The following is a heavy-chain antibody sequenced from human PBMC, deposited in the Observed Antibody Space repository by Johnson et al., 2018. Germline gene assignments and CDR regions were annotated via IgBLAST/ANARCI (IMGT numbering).Heavy chain of an antibody. D-gene: IGHD3-3*01. V-gene: IGHV3-33*01. CDR3: ARPYYGGAFDI. CDR2: IWYDGSNK. CDR1: GFTFSSYG. J-gene: IGHJ3*02. Sequence: QVQLQESGGGVVQPGRSLRLSCAASGFTFSSYGMHWVRQAPGKGLEWVAVIWYDGSNKYYADSVKGRFTISRDNYKNTVYLQMNNVRADDTAVYYCARPYYGGAFDIWGQGTMVTVSS.